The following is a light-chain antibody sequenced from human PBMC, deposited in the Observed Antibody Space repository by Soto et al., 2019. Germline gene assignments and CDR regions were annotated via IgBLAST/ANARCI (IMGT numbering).Light chain of an antibody. CDR2: EVS. CDR1: SSDVGGYNY. J-gene: IGLJ1*01. V-gene: IGLV2-8*01. Sequence: QSVLTQPPSASGSPGQSVTTSCTGTSSDVGGYNYVSWYQQHPGKAPKLMVYEVSKRPSGVPDRFSGSKSGNTASLTVSGLQAEDEADYFCSSYAGSHTFVFGTGTKVTVL. CDR3: SSYAGSHTFV.